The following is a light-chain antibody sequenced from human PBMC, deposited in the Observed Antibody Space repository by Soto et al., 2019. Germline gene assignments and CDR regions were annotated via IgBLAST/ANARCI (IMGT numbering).Light chain of an antibody. CDR1: RSNIGSHD. CDR3: ATWDDSLNGQGV. J-gene: IGLJ3*02. CDR2: TNS. V-gene: IGLV1-44*01. Sequence: QSVLTQPPSASGTPGQRVTISCSGTRSNIGSHDVSWYQQLPGTAPKLLIYTNSQRPSAVPDRFSGSKSGTSASLAISGLQSEDEADYYCATWDDSLNGQGVFGGGTKVTVL.